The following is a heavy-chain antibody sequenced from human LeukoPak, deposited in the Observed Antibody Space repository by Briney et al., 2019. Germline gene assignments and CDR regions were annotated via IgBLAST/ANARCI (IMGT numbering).Heavy chain of an antibody. J-gene: IGHJ6*02. CDR2: ISAYNGNT. Sequence: ASVKVSCKASGYTFTSYGISWVRQAPGQGLEWMGWISAYNGNTNYAQKLQGRVTMTTDTATSTAYMELRSLRSDDTAVYYCARGEQLLSRGSHYYYSMDVWGQGTTVTVSS. D-gene: IGHD3-16*01. CDR3: ARGEQLLSRGSHYYYSMDV. V-gene: IGHV1-18*01. CDR1: GYTFTSYG.